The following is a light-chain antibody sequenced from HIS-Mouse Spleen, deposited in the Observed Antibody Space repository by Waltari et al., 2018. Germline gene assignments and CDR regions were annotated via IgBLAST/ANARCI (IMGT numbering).Light chain of an antibody. Sequence: DIVMTQSPLPLPVTPGEQASISCRSSQSLLHSNGYNYLDWYLQKPGQSPQLLIYLGSNRASGVPDRFSGSGSGTDFTLKISRVEAEDVGVYYCMQALQTPFTFGPGTKVDIK. CDR3: MQALQTPFT. CDR2: LGS. V-gene: IGKV2-28*01. J-gene: IGKJ3*01. CDR1: QSLLHSNGYNY.